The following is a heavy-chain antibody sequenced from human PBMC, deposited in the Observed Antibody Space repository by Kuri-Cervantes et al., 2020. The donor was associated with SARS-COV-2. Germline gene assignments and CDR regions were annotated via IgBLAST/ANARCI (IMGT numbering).Heavy chain of an antibody. CDR3: AKSEGHDFWSGYSYFDY. V-gene: IGHV3-23*01. CDR2: ISGSGGST. J-gene: IGHJ4*02. Sequence: GESLKISCAASGFTFSSYAMSWVRQAPGKGLEWVSAISGSGGSTYYADSAKGRFTISRDNSKNTLYLQMNSLRAEDTAVYYCAKSEGHDFWSGYSYFDYWGQGTLVTVSS. D-gene: IGHD3-3*01. CDR1: GFTFSSYA.